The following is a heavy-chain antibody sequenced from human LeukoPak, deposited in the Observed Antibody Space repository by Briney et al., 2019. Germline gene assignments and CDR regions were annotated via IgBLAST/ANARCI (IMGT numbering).Heavy chain of an antibody. CDR2: ISSSSSYI. CDR1: GFTFSSYS. D-gene: IGHD3-3*02. CDR3: ARPRLAQNHFDY. Sequence: GGSLRLSCAASGFTFSSYSMNWVRQAPGKGLEWVSSISSSSSYIYYADSVKGRFTISRDNAKNSLYLQMNSLRAEDTAVYYCARPRLAQNHFDYWGQGTLVTVSS. V-gene: IGHV3-21*01. J-gene: IGHJ4*02.